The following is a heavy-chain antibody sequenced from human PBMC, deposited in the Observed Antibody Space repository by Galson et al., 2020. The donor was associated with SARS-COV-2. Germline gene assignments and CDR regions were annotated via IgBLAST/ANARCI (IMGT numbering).Heavy chain of an antibody. Sequence: SETLSLTCAVSGASIRIGAYSWTWIRQPPGKGLEWIGHIYHGGNTYNNPSLKSRVTISIDRSKNQFSLKLNSVTAADTAVYYCARAPNWGSNGMDVWGQGTTVIVSS. CDR1: GASIRIGAYS. D-gene: IGHD7-27*01. V-gene: IGHV4-30-2*01. J-gene: IGHJ6*02. CDR2: IYHGGNT. CDR3: ARAPNWGSNGMDV.